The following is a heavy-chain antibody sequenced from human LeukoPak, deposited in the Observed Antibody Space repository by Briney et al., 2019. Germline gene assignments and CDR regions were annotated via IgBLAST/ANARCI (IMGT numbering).Heavy chain of an antibody. D-gene: IGHD2-15*01. CDR1: GFTFSNAW. Sequence: GGSLRLSCAASGFTFSNAWMNWVRQAPGKGLEWVGRVKSRIDGGAGTTDYAAPVKGRFTMSRDDSTNTLYLQMNNLKIEDTAVYYCTIVTHWGQGTLVTVSS. J-gene: IGHJ4*02. CDR2: VKSRIDGGAGTT. CDR3: TIVTH. V-gene: IGHV3-15*07.